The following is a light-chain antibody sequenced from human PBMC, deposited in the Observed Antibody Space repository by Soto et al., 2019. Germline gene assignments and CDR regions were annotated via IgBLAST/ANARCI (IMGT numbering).Light chain of an antibody. V-gene: IGKV1-6*01. CDR1: QAIRTA. CDR3: LLDFRYFWA. CDR2: AAS. Sequence: AIHLTHSPSSLYSALGDSGTITCRASQAIRTALGWYQQKPGKVPKLLIYAASILQSGVPSRFSGSGSGTDFTLTISSLQPEDFATYYCLLDFRYFWAFGQGTKVDIK. J-gene: IGKJ1*01.